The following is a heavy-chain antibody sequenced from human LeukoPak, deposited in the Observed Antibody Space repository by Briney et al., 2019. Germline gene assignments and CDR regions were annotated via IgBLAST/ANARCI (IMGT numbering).Heavy chain of an antibody. V-gene: IGHV1-69*13. CDR2: IIPIFGTA. J-gene: IGHJ4*02. CDR1: GGTFSSYA. Sequence: ASVKVSCKASGGTFSSYAISWVRQAPGQGLEWMGGIIPIFGTANYAQKFQGRVTITADESTSTAYMELSSLRPEDTAVYYCASGVYYYDSSGYYDYFDYWGQGTLVTVSS. CDR3: ASGVYYYDSSGYYDYFDY. D-gene: IGHD3-22*01.